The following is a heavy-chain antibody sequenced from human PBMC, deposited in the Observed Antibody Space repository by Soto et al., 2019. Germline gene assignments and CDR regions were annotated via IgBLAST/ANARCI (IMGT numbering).Heavy chain of an antibody. CDR1: GGTFSSYT. D-gene: IGHD4-17*01. CDR3: ARADYGDETRGAFDI. J-gene: IGHJ3*02. V-gene: IGHV1-69*02. CDR2: IIPILGIA. Sequence: QVQLVQSGAEVKKPGSSVKVSCKASGGTFSSYTISWVRQAPGQGLEWMGRIIPILGIANYAQKFQGRVTITEDKSTSTAYMELSSLRSEDTAVYYCARADYGDETRGAFDIWGQGTMVTVSS.